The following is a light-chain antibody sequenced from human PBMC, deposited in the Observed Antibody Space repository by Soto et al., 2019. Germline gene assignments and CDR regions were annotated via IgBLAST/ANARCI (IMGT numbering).Light chain of an antibody. CDR3: NSYTSSSTPYV. CDR2: EVS. CDR1: GSDVGGYNY. Sequence: QSVLTQPASASGAPGQSITISCTGSGSDVGGYNYVSWYQQHPGKAPKLMIYEVSNRPSGVSNRFSGSKYGNTASLTISGIQTEDEADYYCNSYTSSSTPYVFGTGTKVTVL. J-gene: IGLJ1*01. V-gene: IGLV2-14*01.